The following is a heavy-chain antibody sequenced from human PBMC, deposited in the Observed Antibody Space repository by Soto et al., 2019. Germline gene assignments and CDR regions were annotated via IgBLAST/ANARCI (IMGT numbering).Heavy chain of an antibody. J-gene: IGHJ6*03. CDR3: AREGSGSYYNMESYYYYYVDV. V-gene: IGHV1-3*01. Sequence: EASVKVSCKASGYTFTSYAMHWVRQAPGQRLEWMGWINAGNGNTKYSQKFQGRVTITRDTSASTAYMELSSLRSEDTAVYYCAREGSGSYYNMESYYYYYVDVWGKGTTVTVSS. CDR2: INAGNGNT. D-gene: IGHD3-10*01. CDR1: GYTFTSYA.